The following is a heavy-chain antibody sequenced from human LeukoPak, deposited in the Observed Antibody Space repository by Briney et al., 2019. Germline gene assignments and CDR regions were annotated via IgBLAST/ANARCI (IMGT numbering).Heavy chain of an antibody. Sequence: SETLSLTCAVSGGSISSSNWWSWVRQPPGKGLEWIGETYHSGSTNYNPSLKSRVTISVDKSKNQFSLKLSSVTAADTAVYYCARAKKYCSSTSCYAGGRFDPWGQGTLVTVSS. V-gene: IGHV4-4*02. J-gene: IGHJ5*02. CDR3: ARAKKYCSSTSCYAGGRFDP. D-gene: IGHD2-2*01. CDR1: GGSISSSNW. CDR2: TYHSGST.